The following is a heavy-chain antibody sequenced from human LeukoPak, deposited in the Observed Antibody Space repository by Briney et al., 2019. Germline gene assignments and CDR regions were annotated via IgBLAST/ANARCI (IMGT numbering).Heavy chain of an antibody. CDR1: GGPLSGYY. CDR3: ARGDGVGAKSFDY. V-gene: IGHV4-34*01. J-gene: IGHJ4*02. CDR2: INHSGNT. D-gene: IGHD1-26*01. Sequence: SAPLSLTCAVYGGPLSGYYWSWIRKPPGKGLEWIGEINHSGNTNYSPSLKSRVTISVDASKNRFSLKLSAVTAADTAVYYCARGDGVGAKSFDYLGQGTLVTVSS.